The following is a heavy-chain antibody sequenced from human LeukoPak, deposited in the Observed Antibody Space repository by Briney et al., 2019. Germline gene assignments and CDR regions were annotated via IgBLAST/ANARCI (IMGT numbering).Heavy chain of an antibody. CDR1: GGTFSSYA. Sequence: SVKVSCKASGGTFSSYAISWVRQAPGQGLEWMGGIIPIFGTANYAQKFQGRVTMTRDMSTSTVYMELSSLRSEDTAVYYCARAGSRYGSGSYYWGQGTLVTVSS. CDR3: ARAGSRYGSGSYY. D-gene: IGHD3-10*01. CDR2: IIPIFGTA. J-gene: IGHJ4*02. V-gene: IGHV1-69*05.